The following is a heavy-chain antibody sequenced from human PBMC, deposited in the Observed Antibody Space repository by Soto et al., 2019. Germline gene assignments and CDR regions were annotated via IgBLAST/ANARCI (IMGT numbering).Heavy chain of an antibody. J-gene: IGHJ5*02. CDR2: IVVGSGNT. CDR3: ARGGWEFDP. D-gene: IGHD3-16*01. CDR1: GFTFTSSA. Sequence: ASVKVSCKASGFTFTSSAMQWVRQARGQRLEWIGWIVVGSGNTNYAQKFQGRVTMTTDTSTSTAYMELRSLRSDDKAVYYCARGGWEFDPWGQGTLVTVSS. V-gene: IGHV1-58*02.